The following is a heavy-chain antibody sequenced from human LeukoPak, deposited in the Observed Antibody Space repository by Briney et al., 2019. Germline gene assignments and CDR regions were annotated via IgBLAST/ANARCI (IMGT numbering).Heavy chain of an antibody. J-gene: IGHJ6*02. V-gene: IGHV3-11*01. CDR2: ISARGDVI. Sequence: PGGSLRLSCASSGFIFSDYYMSWIRQVPGKGLEWIAYISARGDVIYSVDSVKGRFTISRDNAKNLLYLQMNSLRGDGTAVYYCAKAEGFGDPKINYYYYYGMDVWGQGTTVTVSS. CDR3: AKAEGFGDPKINYYYYYGMDV. CDR1: GFIFSDYY. D-gene: IGHD3-10*01.